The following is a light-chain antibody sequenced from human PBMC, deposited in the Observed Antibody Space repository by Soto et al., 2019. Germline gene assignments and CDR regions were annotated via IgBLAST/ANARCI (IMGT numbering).Light chain of an antibody. V-gene: IGKV1-8*01. CDR3: QQYYSYPLT. Sequence: IQMTQSPSTLSASTGDRVTITCRASQGISSYLAWYQQKPGKAPKLLIYAASTLQSGVPSRFSGSGSGTDFTLTISCLQSEDFATYYCQQYYSYPLTFGGGTKVDIK. CDR1: QGISSY. CDR2: AAS. J-gene: IGKJ4*01.